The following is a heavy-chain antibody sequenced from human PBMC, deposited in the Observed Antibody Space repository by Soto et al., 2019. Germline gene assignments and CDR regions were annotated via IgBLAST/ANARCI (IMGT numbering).Heavy chain of an antibody. D-gene: IGHD3-10*01. CDR1: GFTFNSYA. V-gene: IGHV3-23*01. J-gene: IGHJ4*02. Sequence: GGSLRLSYAASGFTFNSYAMSWVRQAPGKGLEWVSAISRSGDNTYYADSVKGRFTISRDNSKNTLYLQMNSLRAEDTAVYYCAKDHYYGSGSPLDYWGQGTLVTVSS. CDR3: AKDHYYGSGSPLDY. CDR2: ISRSGDNT.